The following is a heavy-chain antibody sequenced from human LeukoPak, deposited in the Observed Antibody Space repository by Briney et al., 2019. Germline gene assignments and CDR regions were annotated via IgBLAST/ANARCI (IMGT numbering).Heavy chain of an antibody. CDR1: GFTFSSYS. CDR2: ISSSSSYI. Sequence: KSGGSLRLSCAASGFTFSSYSMNWVRQAPGKGLEWVSSISSSSSYIYYADSVKGRFTISRDNAKNSLYLQMNSLRAEDTAVYYCARDRAPLYYYDSHLGDAFDIWGQGTMVTVSS. V-gene: IGHV3-21*01. CDR3: ARDRAPLYYYDSHLGDAFDI. D-gene: IGHD3-22*01. J-gene: IGHJ3*02.